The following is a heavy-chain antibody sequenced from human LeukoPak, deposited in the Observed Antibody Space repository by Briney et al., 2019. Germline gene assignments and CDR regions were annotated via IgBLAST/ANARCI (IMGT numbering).Heavy chain of an antibody. Sequence: PGGSLRLSCAASGFTLSDYSMSWVRQAPGKGPEWVSYISYGNTTFYYADFVGGRFTISRDNAQNSLYLQMNNLRAENTAVYYCARGGGYYSYWGQGTLVTVSS. CDR1: GFTLSDYS. D-gene: IGHD3-10*01. CDR3: ARGGGYYSY. J-gene: IGHJ4*02. CDR2: ISYGNTTF. V-gene: IGHV3-48*04.